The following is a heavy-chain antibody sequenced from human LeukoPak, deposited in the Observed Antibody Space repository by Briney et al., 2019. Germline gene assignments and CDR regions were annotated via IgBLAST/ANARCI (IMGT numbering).Heavy chain of an antibody. D-gene: IGHD4-23*01. CDR3: AKDPNPSGLGTHLNF. J-gene: IGHJ4*02. CDR2: ISARADST. Sequence: GGSLRLSCAASGFTFDDYAMHWVRQAPGKGLEWVSAISARADSTFYADSVKGRFTISRDNSKNTQYLQMNSLRAEDSAIYYCAKDPNPSGLGTHLNFWGQGTLVTVSS. CDR1: GFTFDDYA. V-gene: IGHV3-23*01.